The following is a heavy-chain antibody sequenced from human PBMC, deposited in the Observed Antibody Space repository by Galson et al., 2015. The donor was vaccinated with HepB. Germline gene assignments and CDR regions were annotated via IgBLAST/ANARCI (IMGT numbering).Heavy chain of an antibody. CDR1: GFTFSSAW. CDR2: IKSKTDGGTT. D-gene: IGHD3-22*01. CDR3: TAGPGEIVVVPLRVDY. J-gene: IGHJ4*02. Sequence: SLRLSCAASGFTFSSAWMSWVRQAPGKGLEWVGRIKSKTDGGTTNYAAPVKGRFTISRDDSKNTLYLQMNSLKTEDTAVYYCTAGPGEIVVVPLRVDYWGQGTLVTVSS. V-gene: IGHV3-15*01.